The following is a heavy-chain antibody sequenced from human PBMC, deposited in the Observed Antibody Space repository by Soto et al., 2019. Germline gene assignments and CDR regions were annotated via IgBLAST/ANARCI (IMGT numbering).Heavy chain of an antibody. V-gene: IGHV4-31*03. CDR3: AVGGDWFDP. D-gene: IGHD3-16*01. J-gene: IGHJ5*02. CDR1: GRSISSGGYY. CDR2: IYYSGST. Sequence: PSETLSLTCTVSGRSISSGGYYWSWIRQLPGKGLEWIGYIYYSGSTNSNPSLRSRLTISVDMSKNQFSLKLNSVTAADTAVYYCAVGGDWFDPWGQGTLVTVSS.